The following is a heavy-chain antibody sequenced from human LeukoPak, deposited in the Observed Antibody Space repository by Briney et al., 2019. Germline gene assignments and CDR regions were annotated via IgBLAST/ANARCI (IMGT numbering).Heavy chain of an antibody. CDR2: IKSDGITI. D-gene: IGHD1-20*01. CDR3: LRDLNWSLDQ. V-gene: IGHV3-74*01. CDR1: GFTFSNYM. Sequence: GGSLRLSCAASGFTFSNYMMHWVRQAPGKGLVRVSRIKSDGITITYADSVKGRFTISRDNAKNTLYLQMNSLRAEDTAVYYCLRDLNWSLDQWGQGTLVTVSS. J-gene: IGHJ4*02.